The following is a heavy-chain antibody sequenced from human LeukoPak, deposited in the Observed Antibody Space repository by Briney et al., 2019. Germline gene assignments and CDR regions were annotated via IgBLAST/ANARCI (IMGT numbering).Heavy chain of an antibody. J-gene: IGHJ6*04. CDR3: AELGITMIGGV. D-gene: IGHD3-10*02. CDR2: ISSSCSTI. Sequence: GGSLRLSCAAPGFTFSSYEMNWVRQAPGQGLESVSYISSSCSTIYYVDSVKGRFTTSRENAKYSLYLQMNSLRAEDTAVYYCAELGITMIGGVWGKGTTVTISS. V-gene: IGHV3-48*03. CDR1: GFTFSSYE.